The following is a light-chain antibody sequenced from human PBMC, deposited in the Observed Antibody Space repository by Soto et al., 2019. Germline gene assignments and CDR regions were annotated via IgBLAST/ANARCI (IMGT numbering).Light chain of an antibody. V-gene: IGLV2-8*01. CDR1: SSDVGGYNY. CDR3: SSYAGSNYV. Sequence: QSVLTQPPSASGSPGQSVTISCTGTSSDVGGYNYVSWYQQHPGKAPKLMIYGVSKRPSGVPDRFSGSKSGNTASLTVSGLQAEDEADYYCSSYAGSNYVFGTGTKLTVL. J-gene: IGLJ1*01. CDR2: GVS.